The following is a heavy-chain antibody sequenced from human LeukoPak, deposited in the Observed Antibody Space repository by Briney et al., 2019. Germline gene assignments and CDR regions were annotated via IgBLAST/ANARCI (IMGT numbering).Heavy chain of an antibody. Sequence: GASVKVSCKASGGTFSSYAISWVRQAPGQGLEWMGGIIPNFGTANYAQKFQGRVTMTEDTSTDTAYMELSSLRSEDTAVYYCATGWIQLWTFDYWGQGTLVTVSS. D-gene: IGHD5-18*01. J-gene: IGHJ4*02. V-gene: IGHV1-69*06. CDR2: IIPNFGTA. CDR3: ATGWIQLWTFDY. CDR1: GGTFSSYA.